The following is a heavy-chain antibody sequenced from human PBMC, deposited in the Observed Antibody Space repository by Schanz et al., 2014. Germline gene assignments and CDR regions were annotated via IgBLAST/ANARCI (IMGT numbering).Heavy chain of an antibody. Sequence: QVQLVESGGGVVQPGGSLSLSCAASRFTFSTYAMHWVRQAPGKGLGWLAVISSDGFNKFYADSVKGRFTISRDNSKNTLYLQMNSLRAEDTAVYYCAKGTRFGEFVTRGEYFQHWGQGTLVTVSS. CDR3: AKGTRFGEFVTRGEYFQH. CDR2: ISSDGFNK. CDR1: RFTFSTYA. D-gene: IGHD3-10*01. J-gene: IGHJ1*01. V-gene: IGHV3-30*04.